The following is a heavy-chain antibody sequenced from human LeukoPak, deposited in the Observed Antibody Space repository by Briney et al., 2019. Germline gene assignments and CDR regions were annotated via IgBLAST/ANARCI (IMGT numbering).Heavy chain of an antibody. CDR3: ARGGDYGSGSYYHN. J-gene: IGHJ4*02. V-gene: IGHV4-59*01. D-gene: IGHD3-10*01. CDR2: IYYSGST. Sequence: PSETLSLTCTVSGGSISSYYWSWIRQPPGKGLEWIGYIYYSGSTNYNPSLKSRVNISVNTSKNQFSLKLSSVTAADTAVYYCARGGDYGSGSYYHNWGQGTLVTVSS. CDR1: GGSISSYY.